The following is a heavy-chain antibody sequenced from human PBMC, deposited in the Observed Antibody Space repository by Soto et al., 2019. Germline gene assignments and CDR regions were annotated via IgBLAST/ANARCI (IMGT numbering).Heavy chain of an antibody. CDR3: ARGQEGVVATH. Sequence: QVQLQQWGAGLLKPSETLSLNCAVNGGSLSGYYWSWIRQPPGKGLEWIGEIKDGGRTNYSPSLKSRATISSDTSTNQSALRLYSVTAADTGVYYCARGQEGVVATHWDQGTLVTVSS. CDR1: GGSLSGYY. CDR2: IKDGGRT. D-gene: IGHD5-12*01. J-gene: IGHJ4*02. V-gene: IGHV4-34*01.